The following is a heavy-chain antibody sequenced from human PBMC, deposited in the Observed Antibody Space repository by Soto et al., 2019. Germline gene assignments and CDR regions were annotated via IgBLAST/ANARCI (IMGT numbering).Heavy chain of an antibody. CDR2: ISGSGGDT. CDR3: AREWLQGITMVRGVKAPFDY. Sequence: EVQLLGSGGGLVQPGGSLRLSCAASGFTFRNYAMSWARQAPGKGLEWLSAISGSGGDTYYADSVKGRFTISRDNSRNTLYLQMNSLRAEDTAVYYCAREWLQGITMVRGVKAPFDYWGQGTLVTVSS. D-gene: IGHD3-10*01. J-gene: IGHJ4*02. CDR1: GFTFRNYA. V-gene: IGHV3-23*01.